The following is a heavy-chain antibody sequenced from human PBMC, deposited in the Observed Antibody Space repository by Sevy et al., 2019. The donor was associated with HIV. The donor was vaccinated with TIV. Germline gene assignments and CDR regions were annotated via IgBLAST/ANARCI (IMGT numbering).Heavy chain of an antibody. D-gene: IGHD3-22*01. CDR1: GGSFSGYY. J-gene: IGHJ4*02. V-gene: IGHV4-34*01. Sequence: SETLSLTCAVYGGSFSGYYWSWIRQPPGKGLEWIGEINQSGSTNYNPSLKSRVTISVDTSKNQFYLKLSSVTAADTAVYYCARGHRYYDSSGYYGYWGQGTLVTVSS. CDR2: INQSGST. CDR3: ARGHRYYDSSGYYGY.